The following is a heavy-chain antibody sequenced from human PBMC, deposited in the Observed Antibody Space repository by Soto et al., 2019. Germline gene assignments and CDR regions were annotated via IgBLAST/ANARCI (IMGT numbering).Heavy chain of an antibody. CDR3: AKDREYGGSSWYYFDF. CDR2: ISSSGGTT. V-gene: IGHV3-23*01. D-gene: IGHD6-13*01. J-gene: IGHJ4*01. CDR1: GFTFNSYA. Sequence: SGRSLRLSCAASGFTFNSYAMTWVRQAPGSGLEWVSGISSSGGTTYYADSVKGRFIISRDNSKNTLYLQMNSLRAEDTAIYSCAKDREYGGSSWYYFDFWGHGTLVTVSS.